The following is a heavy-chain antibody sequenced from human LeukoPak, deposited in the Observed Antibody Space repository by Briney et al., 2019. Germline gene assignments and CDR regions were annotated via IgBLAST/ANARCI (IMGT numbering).Heavy chain of an antibody. V-gene: IGHV3-21*01. CDR3: SWGFGEYDAFDV. CDR1: GFTFSSYS. Sequence: GGSLRLSCSVSGFTFSSYSMNWVRQAPGKGLQWVSSISGGGSYIFYADSVEGRFSVSRDNAKNTLFLPMNSLSAEDTAVYYCSWGFGEYDAFDVWGHGRRVTVGS. CDR2: ISGGGSYI. D-gene: IGHD3-10*01. J-gene: IGHJ3*01.